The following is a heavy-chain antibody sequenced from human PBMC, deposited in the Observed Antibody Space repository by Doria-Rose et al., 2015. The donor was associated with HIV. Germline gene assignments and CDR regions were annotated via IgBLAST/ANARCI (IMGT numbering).Heavy chain of an antibody. J-gene: IGHJ4*02. CDR2: IFPDDER. CDR1: GVSLSSPGMG. CDR3: ARIKSSRWYHKYYFDF. D-gene: IGHD6-13*01. Sequence: QESGPVLVKPTGTLTLTCTVSGVSLSSPGMGVSWIRQPPGKALEWLANIFPDDERSYNTSLKSRLTISRATSKSQVVLTMTDMDPVDTATYYCARIKSSRWYHKYYFDFWGQGTLVIVSA. V-gene: IGHV2-26*01.